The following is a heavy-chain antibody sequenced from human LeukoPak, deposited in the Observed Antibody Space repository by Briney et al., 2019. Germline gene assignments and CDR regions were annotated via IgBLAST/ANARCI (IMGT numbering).Heavy chain of an antibody. V-gene: IGHV3-7*01. D-gene: IGHD4-11*01. Sequence: GGPLRLSCAASGFTFSSYWISWARQAPGKGLDWVANIKQDGSEKYYVDSVKGRFTISRDNAKNSLYLQMNSLRAEDTALYYCASGRQLGYWGQGTLVTVSS. J-gene: IGHJ4*02. CDR1: GFTFSSYW. CDR2: IKQDGSEK. CDR3: ASGRQLGY.